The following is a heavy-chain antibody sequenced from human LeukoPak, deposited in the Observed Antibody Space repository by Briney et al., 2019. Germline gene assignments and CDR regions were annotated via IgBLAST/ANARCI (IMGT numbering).Heavy chain of an antibody. CDR3: ARNRAPDY. CDR1: GFTFSSYS. D-gene: IGHD3-16*02. V-gene: IGHV3-7*01. J-gene: IGHJ4*02. Sequence: PGGSLRLSCAASGFTFSSYSMNWVRQAPGKGLEWVANINQDGSAKYYVDSVKGRFTISRDNVKNSLYLQMNNLRAEDTAVYYCARNRAPDYWGQGTLVTVSS. CDR2: INQDGSAK.